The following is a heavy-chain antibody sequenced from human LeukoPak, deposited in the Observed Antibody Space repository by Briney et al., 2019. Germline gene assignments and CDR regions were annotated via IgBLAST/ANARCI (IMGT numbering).Heavy chain of an antibody. V-gene: IGHV1-18*01. Sequence: ASVKVSCKASGYTFTSYGISWVRQAPGQGLEWMGWISAYNGNTNYAQKLQGRVTMTTDTSTSTAYMELRSLRSDDTAVYYCARGHVYDSSGYYSGGDAFDIWGQGTMVTVSS. J-gene: IGHJ3*02. CDR2: ISAYNGNT. CDR3: ARGHVYDSSGYYSGGDAFDI. CDR1: GYTFTSYG. D-gene: IGHD3-22*01.